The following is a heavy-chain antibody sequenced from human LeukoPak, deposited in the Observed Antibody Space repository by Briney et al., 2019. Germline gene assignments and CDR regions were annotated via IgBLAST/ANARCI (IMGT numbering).Heavy chain of an antibody. CDR1: GYTLTELS. CDR3: ARDPYYYDSSGTWVGY. Sequence: ASVKVSCKVSGYTLTELSMHWVRQAPGKGLEWMGGFDPEDGETIYAQKFQGRVTMTEDTSTDTAYMELSSLRSEDTAVYYCARDPYYYDSSGTWVGYWGQGTLVTVSS. CDR2: FDPEDGET. D-gene: IGHD3-22*01. V-gene: IGHV1-24*01. J-gene: IGHJ4*02.